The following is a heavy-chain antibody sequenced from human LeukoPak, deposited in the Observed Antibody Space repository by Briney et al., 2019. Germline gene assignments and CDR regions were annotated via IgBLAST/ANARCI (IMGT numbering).Heavy chain of an antibody. CDR1: GFTFSSYA. V-gene: IGHV3-30-3*01. J-gene: IGHJ4*02. Sequence: GSLRLSCAASGFTFSSYAMHWVRQAPGKGLEWVAVISYDGRNKYYADSVKGRFTISRDNSKNTLYLQMNSLRAEDTAVYYCARDGDIVVVVAATFYFDYWGQGTLVTVSS. CDR3: ARDGDIVVVVAATFYFDY. CDR2: ISYDGRNK. D-gene: IGHD2-15*01.